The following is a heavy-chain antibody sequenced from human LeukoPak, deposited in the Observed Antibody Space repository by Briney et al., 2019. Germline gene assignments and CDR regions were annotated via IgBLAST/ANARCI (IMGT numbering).Heavy chain of an antibody. CDR1: GGSISSSSYY. CDR3: ATSVTSSSGWYYGY. J-gene: IGHJ4*02. CDR2: IYYSGST. V-gene: IGHV4-39*01. Sequence: NPPETLSLTCTVSGGSISSSSYYWGWIRQPPGKGLEWIGSIYYSGSTYYNPPLKSRVTMPVDTSKNQFSLKLSSVTAADTAIYYCATSVTSSSGWYYGYWGQGSLVTVSS. D-gene: IGHD6-19*01.